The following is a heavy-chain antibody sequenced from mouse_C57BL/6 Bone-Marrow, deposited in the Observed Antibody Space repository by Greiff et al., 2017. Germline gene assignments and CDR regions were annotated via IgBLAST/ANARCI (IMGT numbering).Heavy chain of an antibody. J-gene: IGHJ4*01. CDR2: IYPGDGDT. V-gene: IGHV1-82*01. Sequence: VQLKESGPELVKPGASVKISCKASGYAFSSSWMNWVKQRPGKGLEWIGRIYPGDGDTNYNGKFKGKATLTADKSSSTAYMQLSSLTSEDSAVYFCARRVGPPMDYWGQGTSVTVSS. CDR3: ARRVGPPMDY. CDR1: GYAFSSSW. D-gene: IGHD4-1*01.